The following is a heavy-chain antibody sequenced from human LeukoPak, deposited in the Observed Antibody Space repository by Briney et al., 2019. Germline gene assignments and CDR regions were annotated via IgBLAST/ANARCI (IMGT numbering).Heavy chain of an antibody. CDR2: ISSSSSYI. J-gene: IGHJ4*02. V-gene: IGHV3-21*01. CDR1: GFXFSSYS. D-gene: IGHD6-19*01. Sequence: GGSLRLSCEASGFXFSSYSINWVRQAPGKGLEWVSSISSSSSYIYYADSVKGRFTISRDNAKNSLYLQMNSLRAEDTAVYYCASGSGWYAHYWGQGTLVTVSS. CDR3: ASGSGWYAHY.